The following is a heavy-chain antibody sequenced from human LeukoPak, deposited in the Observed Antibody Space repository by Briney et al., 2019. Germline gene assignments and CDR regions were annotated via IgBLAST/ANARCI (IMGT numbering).Heavy chain of an antibody. Sequence: GGSLRLPCAASGFTLSSYSMNWVRQAPGKGLEWVSSISSSSSYIYYADSVKGRFTISRDNAKNSLYLQMNSLRAEDTAVYYCAREGGGCSGGSCYSYYYYYGMDVWGQGTTVTVSS. V-gene: IGHV3-21*01. CDR3: AREGGGCSGGSCYSYYYYYGMDV. CDR1: GFTLSSYS. D-gene: IGHD2-15*01. CDR2: ISSSSSYI. J-gene: IGHJ6*02.